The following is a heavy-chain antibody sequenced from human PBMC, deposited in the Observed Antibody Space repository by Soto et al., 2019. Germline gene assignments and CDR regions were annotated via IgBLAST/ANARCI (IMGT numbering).Heavy chain of an antibody. Sequence: QVQLVQSGAEVKKPGASVKVSCKASGYTFTSYGISWVRQAPGQGLEWMGWISAYNGNTKYAQKLQGRVTMNTDTTTSTAYIALRSLRSDDTAVYYCARDAAIGMNDYWGQGTLVTVSS. CDR2: ISAYNGNT. CDR3: ARDAAIGMNDY. J-gene: IGHJ4*02. D-gene: IGHD1-20*01. CDR1: GYTFTSYG. V-gene: IGHV1-18*01.